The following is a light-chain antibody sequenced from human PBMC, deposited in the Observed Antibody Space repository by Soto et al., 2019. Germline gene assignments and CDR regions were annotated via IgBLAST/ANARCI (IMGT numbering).Light chain of an antibody. J-gene: IGKJ1*01. V-gene: IGKV3-20*01. CDR2: GAS. Sequence: EIVLTQSPGTLSLSPGERATLSCGASQSVSSSYLAWYQQKPGQAPRLLIYGASSRATGISDRFSGSGSGTDFTLTISRLEPEDFAVYYCQQYGSSPETFGQGTKVDIK. CDR1: QSVSSSY. CDR3: QQYGSSPET.